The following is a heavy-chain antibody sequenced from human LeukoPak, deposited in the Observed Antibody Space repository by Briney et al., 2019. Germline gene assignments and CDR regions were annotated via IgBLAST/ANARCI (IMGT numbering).Heavy chain of an antibody. J-gene: IGHJ4*02. CDR3: AREGVMITFGGVNVIIDY. Sequence: SETLSLTCTVSGGSISSGSYYWSWIRQPAGKGLEWIGRIYTSGSTNYNPSLKSRVTISVDTSKNRFSLKLSSVTAADTAVYYCAREGVMITFGGVNVIIDYWGQGTLVTVSS. D-gene: IGHD3-16*02. V-gene: IGHV4-61*02. CDR2: IYTSGST. CDR1: GGSISSGSYY.